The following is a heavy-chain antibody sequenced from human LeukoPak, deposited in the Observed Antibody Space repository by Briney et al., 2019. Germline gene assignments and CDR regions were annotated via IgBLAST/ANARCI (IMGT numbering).Heavy chain of an antibody. D-gene: IGHD5/OR15-5a*01. CDR2: INQDESVK. CDR1: GFTFTNYW. Sequence: GGSLRLSCAASGFTFTNYWMTWVRQAPGKGLEFVANINQDESVKNYVDSVKGRFTISRDNAENSLHQQMNSLGVEDTAVYYCARDPGSSAFDYWGQGTLVTVSS. V-gene: IGHV3-7*01. CDR3: ARDPGSSAFDY. J-gene: IGHJ4*02.